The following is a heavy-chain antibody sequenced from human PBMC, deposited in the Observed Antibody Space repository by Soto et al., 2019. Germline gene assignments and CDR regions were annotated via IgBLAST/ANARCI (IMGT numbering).Heavy chain of an antibody. CDR2: IFYAGNT. D-gene: IGHD6-13*01. Sequence: QLQLQESGPGLVKPSETLSLTCNVSGGSISSSRSYWAWFRQPPGKELEWIANIFYAGNTYYNPSPQSPVTVSVDTSKNRFSLKLDSVTAADTAVYYCARQAAAPGIDLWFDPWGQGTLVTVSS. J-gene: IGHJ5*02. V-gene: IGHV4-39*01. CDR3: ARQAAAPGIDLWFDP. CDR1: GGSISSSRSY.